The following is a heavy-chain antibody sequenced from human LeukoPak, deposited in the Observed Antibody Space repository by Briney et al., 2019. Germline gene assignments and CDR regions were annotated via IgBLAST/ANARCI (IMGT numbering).Heavy chain of an antibody. CDR3: ARDSDSSSWYSLYYYYGMDV. D-gene: IGHD6-13*01. CDR2: MNPNSGNT. Sequence: ASVKVSCKASGYTFTSYDINWVRQATRQGLEWMGWMNPNSGNTGYAQKFQGRVTMTRNTSISTAYMELSSLRSEDTAVYYCARDSDSSSWYSLYYYYGMDVWGQGTTVTVSS. J-gene: IGHJ6*02. V-gene: IGHV1-8*01. CDR1: GYTFTSYD.